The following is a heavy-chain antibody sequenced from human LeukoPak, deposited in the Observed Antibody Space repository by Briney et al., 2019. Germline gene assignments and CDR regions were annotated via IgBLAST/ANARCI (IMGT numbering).Heavy chain of an antibody. Sequence: PGASLRLSCADSGSTFSSYAMSWVRQAPGKGLEWVSAISGSGGSTYYADSVKGRFTISRDNSKNTLYLQMNSLRAEDTAVYYCAKVLAVAGSEDYWGQGTLVTVSS. CDR3: AKVLAVAGSEDY. J-gene: IGHJ4*02. D-gene: IGHD6-19*01. CDR2: ISGSGGST. V-gene: IGHV3-23*01. CDR1: GSTFSSYA.